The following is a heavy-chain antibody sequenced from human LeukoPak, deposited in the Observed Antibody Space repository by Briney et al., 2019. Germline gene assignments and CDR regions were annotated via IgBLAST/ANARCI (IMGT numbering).Heavy chain of an antibody. CDR3: AKDLSSAITSALVLDV. V-gene: IGHV3-9*01. CDR2: ITWNRDNI. Sequence: GGSPRLSCTVSGFTFDYAMHWVRHTPGKGLEWVAGITWNRDNIGYGDSVKGRFTISRDNVKNVLYLQMNSLRPEDTALYYCAKDLSSAITSALVLDVWGQGTTVTVSS. CDR1: GFTFDYA. D-gene: IGHD3-22*01. J-gene: IGHJ6*02.